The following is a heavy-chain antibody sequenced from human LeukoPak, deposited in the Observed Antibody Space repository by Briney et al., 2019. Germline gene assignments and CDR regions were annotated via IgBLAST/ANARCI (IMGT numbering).Heavy chain of an antibody. CDR1: GFTFSSYW. V-gene: IGHV3-74*01. Sequence: PGGSLRLSCAASGFTFSSYWMHWVRQAPGKGLVWVSRINSDGSSTSYADSVKGRFTISRDNAKNTLYLQMNSLRAEDTAVYYCAREGIEVADRYYFDYWGQGTLVTVSS. CDR2: INSDGSST. J-gene: IGHJ4*02. D-gene: IGHD6-19*01. CDR3: AREGIEVADRYYFDY.